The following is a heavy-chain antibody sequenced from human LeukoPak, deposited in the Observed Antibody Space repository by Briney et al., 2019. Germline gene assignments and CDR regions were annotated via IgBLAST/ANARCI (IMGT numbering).Heavy chain of an antibody. CDR3: ARRSSGWEGNYFDY. CDR1: GGSISTYY. V-gene: IGHV4-59*01. J-gene: IGHJ4*02. D-gene: IGHD6-19*01. CDR2: INYSGSI. Sequence: SETLSLTCTVSGGSISTYYWTWIRQPPGKGLEWIGFINYSGSINYNPSLKSRVTMSVDTSKDQFSLRLSSVTAADTAVYYCARRSSGWEGNYFDYWGQGALVTVSS.